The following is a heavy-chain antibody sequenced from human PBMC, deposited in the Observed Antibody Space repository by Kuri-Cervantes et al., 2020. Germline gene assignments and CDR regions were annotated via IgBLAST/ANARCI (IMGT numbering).Heavy chain of an antibody. CDR2: IYTSGST. CDR1: GGSISSYY. D-gene: IGHD2-21*02. V-gene: IGHV4-4*07. Sequence: SETLSLTCTVSGGSISSYYWSWIRQPAGKGLEWIGRIYTSGSTNYSPSLKSRVTISVDKSKNQFSLKLSSVTAADTAVYYCARRESIVVVTGRPRFNWFDPWGQGTLVTVSS. CDR3: ARRESIVVVTGRPRFNWFDP. J-gene: IGHJ5*02.